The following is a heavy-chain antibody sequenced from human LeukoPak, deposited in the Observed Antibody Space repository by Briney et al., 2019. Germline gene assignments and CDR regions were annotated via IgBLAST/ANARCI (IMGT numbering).Heavy chain of an antibody. J-gene: IGHJ6*02. CDR2: TSAYNGNT. CDR1: GYTFTSYG. CDR3: ARDYSSSAYYYYYYGMDV. V-gene: IGHV1-18*01. D-gene: IGHD6-6*01. Sequence: ASVTVSCKASGYTFTSYGISWVRQAPGQGLEWMGWTSAYNGNTNYAQKLQGRVTMTTDTSTSTAYMELRSLRSDDTAVYYCARDYSSSAYYYYYYGMDVWGQGTTVTVSS.